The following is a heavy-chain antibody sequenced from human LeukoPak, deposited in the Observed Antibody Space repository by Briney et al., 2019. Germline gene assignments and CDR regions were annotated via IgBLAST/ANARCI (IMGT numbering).Heavy chain of an antibody. V-gene: IGHV1-18*01. D-gene: IGHD3-22*01. CDR3: ARAGQGYYYDTSAYYFDY. J-gene: IGHJ4*02. Sequence: GASVKVSCRASGYSFTNFGISWVRQAPGQGLEWIAWISAYNGNPTYAQKLQGRVTVTPDTSTHTAYMELRSLTSDDTAVYFCARAGQGYYYDTSAYYFDYWGQGTLVTVSS. CDR2: ISAYNGNP. CDR1: GYSFTNFG.